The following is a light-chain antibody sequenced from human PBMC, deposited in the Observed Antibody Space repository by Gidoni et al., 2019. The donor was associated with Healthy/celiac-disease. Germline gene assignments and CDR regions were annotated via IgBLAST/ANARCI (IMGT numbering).Light chain of an antibody. CDR3: QQYNSYPRT. CDR2: KAS. J-gene: IGKJ4*01. V-gene: IGKV1-5*03. Sequence: IQITPSPSTLSASVGDRVTITCRASQRISRWLAWYQHKPGKAPKLLIYKASSLQSGALSRFSGTGSGTEFTLTISSLQPDDFAIYYCQQYNSYPRTFGGGTKVEIK. CDR1: QRISRW.